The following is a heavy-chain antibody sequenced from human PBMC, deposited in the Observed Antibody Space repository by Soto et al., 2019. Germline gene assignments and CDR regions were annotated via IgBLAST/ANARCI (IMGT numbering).Heavy chain of an antibody. J-gene: IGHJ6*02. CDR3: ARGGDVLRFLEPTSPYYYYGMDV. CDR1: GYAFTSYG. Sequence: ASVKVSCKASGYAFTSYGISWVRQAPGQGLEWMGWISAYNGNTNYAQKLQGRVTMTTDASTSTAYMELRSLRSDDTAVYYCARGGDVLRFLEPTSPYYYYGMDVSGQGTTVTV. V-gene: IGHV1-18*01. CDR2: ISAYNGNT. D-gene: IGHD3-3*01.